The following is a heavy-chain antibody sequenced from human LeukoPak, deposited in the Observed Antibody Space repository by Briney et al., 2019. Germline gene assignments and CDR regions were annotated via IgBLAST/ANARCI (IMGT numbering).Heavy chain of an antibody. J-gene: IGHJ4*02. CDR3: AKGSGSSCYSPCDY. Sequence: PGGSLRLSCVGSGFAFSTYSMNWVRQAPGKGLEWVSSISSSSSSTYYADSVKGRFTISRDNAAKSVYLQMTSLRAEDTAVYYCAKGSGSSCYSPCDYWGQGILVTVSS. CDR1: GFAFSTYS. CDR2: ISSSSSST. V-gene: IGHV3-21*04. D-gene: IGHD2-15*01.